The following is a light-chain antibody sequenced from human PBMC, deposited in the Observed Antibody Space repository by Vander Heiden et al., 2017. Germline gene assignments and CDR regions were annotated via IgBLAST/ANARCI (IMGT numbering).Light chain of an antibody. Sequence: SALTQPVSVSGSPGQSIPISCTGTSSDVGAYNDVSWYQQHPGKAPKLMIFDVSNRPSGVSNRFSGSKSGNTASLTISGLQAEDEADYFCNSYTSSTTLYVFGTGTKVTVL. CDR2: DVS. CDR1: SSDVGAYND. J-gene: IGLJ1*01. CDR3: NSYTSSTTLYV. V-gene: IGLV2-14*03.